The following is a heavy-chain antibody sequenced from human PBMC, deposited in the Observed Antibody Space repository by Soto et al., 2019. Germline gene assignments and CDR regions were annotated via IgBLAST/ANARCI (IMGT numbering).Heavy chain of an antibody. CDR1: GGSFSGYY. J-gene: IGHJ5*02. D-gene: IGHD4-17*01. Sequence: SETLSLTCAVYGGSFSGYYWSWIRQPPGKGLEWIGEINHSGSTNYNPSLKSRVTISVDTSKNQFSLKLSSVTAADTAVYYCARGSGDYTRNWFEPWGQGTLVTVSS. CDR3: ARGSGDYTRNWFEP. CDR2: INHSGST. V-gene: IGHV4-34*01.